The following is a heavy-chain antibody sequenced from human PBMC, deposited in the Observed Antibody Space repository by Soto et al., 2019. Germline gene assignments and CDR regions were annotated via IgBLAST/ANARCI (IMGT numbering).Heavy chain of an antibody. CDR3: VKDPLYFPSKDIVVVSYGMDV. Sequence: GGSLRLSCSASGFTFSSYAMHWVRQAPGKGLEYVSAISSNGGSTYYADSVKGRFTISRDNSKNTLYLQMSSLRAEDTAVYYCVKDPLYFPSKDIVVVSYGMDVWGQGTTVTVSS. CDR2: ISSNGGST. V-gene: IGHV3-64D*08. D-gene: IGHD2-15*01. J-gene: IGHJ6*02. CDR1: GFTFSSYA.